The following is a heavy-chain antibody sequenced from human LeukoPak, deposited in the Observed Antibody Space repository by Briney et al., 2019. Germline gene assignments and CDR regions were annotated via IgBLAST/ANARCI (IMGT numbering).Heavy chain of an antibody. J-gene: IGHJ3*02. Sequence: GGSLRLSCAASGITFSSYAMSWVRQAPGKGLEWVSAISGSGGSTYYADSVKGRFTISRDNSKNTLYLQMNSLRAEDKAVYYCAKSFSTYYYDSSGYLGDAFDIWGQGTMVTVSS. D-gene: IGHD3-22*01. V-gene: IGHV3-23*01. CDR3: AKSFSTYYYDSSGYLGDAFDI. CDR1: GITFSSYA. CDR2: ISGSGGST.